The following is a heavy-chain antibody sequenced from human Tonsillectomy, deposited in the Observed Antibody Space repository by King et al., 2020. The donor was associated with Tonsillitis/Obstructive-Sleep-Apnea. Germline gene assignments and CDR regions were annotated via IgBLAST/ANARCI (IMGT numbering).Heavy chain of an antibody. CDR2: INPSGDTT. CDR1: GYTFTSYY. Sequence: QLVQSGAEVKKPGASVKVSCKASGYTFTSYYIHWVRQVPGQGLEWMGMINPSGDTTSYAQKFQGRVTMTRDTSTSTDYMELCSLRSEDTAVYYCARDGYDYMDVWATGTPVTVSS. CDR3: ARDGYDYMDV. V-gene: IGHV1-46*01. J-gene: IGHJ6*03.